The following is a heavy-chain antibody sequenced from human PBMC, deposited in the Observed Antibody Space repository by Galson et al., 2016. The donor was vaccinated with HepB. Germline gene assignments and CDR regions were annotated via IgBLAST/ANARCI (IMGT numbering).Heavy chain of an antibody. D-gene: IGHD5-24*01. V-gene: IGHV3-7*01. Sequence: SLRLSCAASGLTFSSYWMSWVRQAPGKGLEWVANIKEDGSEKYYVDSVKGRFTISRDNAKNSLNLQMNSLRAEDTAVYYCAREGAGERWLQYGWGWSSRGDAFDIWGQGTMVSVSS. J-gene: IGHJ3*02. CDR1: GLTFSSYW. CDR2: IKEDGSEK. CDR3: AREGAGERWLQYGWGWSSRGDAFDI.